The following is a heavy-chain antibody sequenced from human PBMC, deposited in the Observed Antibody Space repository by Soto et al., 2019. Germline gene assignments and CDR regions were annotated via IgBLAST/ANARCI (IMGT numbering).Heavy chain of an antibody. CDR1: GYTFTSYG. Sequence: QVQLVQSGAEVKKPGASVKVSCKASGYTFTSYGISWVRQAPGQGLEWMGWISAYNGNTNYAQKLQGRVTMTTDTSTSTAYMELRSLRSDDTAVYYCARQNDFWSGYYMGAFDIWGQWTMVTVSS. V-gene: IGHV1-18*01. D-gene: IGHD3-3*01. CDR2: ISAYNGNT. J-gene: IGHJ3*02. CDR3: ARQNDFWSGYYMGAFDI.